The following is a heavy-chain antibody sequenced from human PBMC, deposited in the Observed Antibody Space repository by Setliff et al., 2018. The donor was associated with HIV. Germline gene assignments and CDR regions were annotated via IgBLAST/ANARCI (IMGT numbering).Heavy chain of an antibody. Sequence: ASVKVSCKASGYTFTSYGITWVRQAPGQGLEWMGWISAYNGNTNYVQKLQGRVTMTTDTSTSTAYMELRSLRSDDTAVYYCARRAVDYDILTGYPDPWEYFDYWGQGTLVTVSS. D-gene: IGHD3-9*01. CDR3: ARRAVDYDILTGYPDPWEYFDY. CDR2: ISAYNGNT. CDR1: GYTFTSYG. V-gene: IGHV1-18*01. J-gene: IGHJ4*02.